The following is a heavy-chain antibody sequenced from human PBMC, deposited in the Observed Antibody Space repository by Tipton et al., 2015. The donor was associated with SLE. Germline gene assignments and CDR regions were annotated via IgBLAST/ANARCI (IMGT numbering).Heavy chain of an antibody. CDR2: ISSSSSYI. Sequence: SLRLSCAGSGFTFSSAWMSWVRQAPGKGLEWVSSISSSSSYIYYADSVKGRFTISRDNAKNSLYLQMNSLRAEDTAVYYCAKEGSGSSDYWGQGTLVTVSS. J-gene: IGHJ4*02. CDR3: AKEGSGSSDY. CDR1: GFTFSSAW. D-gene: IGHD3-10*01. V-gene: IGHV3-21*04.